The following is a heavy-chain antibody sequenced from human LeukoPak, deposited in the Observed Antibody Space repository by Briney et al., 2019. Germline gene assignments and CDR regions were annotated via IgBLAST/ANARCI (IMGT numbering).Heavy chain of an antibody. CDR1: GYTFTSYY. J-gene: IGHJ1*01. V-gene: IGHV1-46*01. Sequence: ASVKVSCKTFGYTFTSYYIHWVRQAPGQGLEWMGIINPSGGSTSYAQKFQGRVTMTRDTSTSTVYMELSSLRSEDTAVYYCARQSDRSSYSDMYFQHWGQGTLVSVSS. CDR2: INPSGGST. D-gene: IGHD3-22*01. CDR3: ARQSDRSSYSDMYFQH.